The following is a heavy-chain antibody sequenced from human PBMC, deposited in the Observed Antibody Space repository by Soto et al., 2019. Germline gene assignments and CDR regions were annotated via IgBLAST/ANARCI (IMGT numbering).Heavy chain of an antibody. V-gene: IGHV4-30-2*01. CDR3: ARGVGTVTTFDY. Sequence: SETLSLTCAVSGGSISSGGYSWSWIRQPPGKGLEWIGYIYHSGSTYYNPSLKSRVTISVDRSKNQFSLKLSSVTAADTAVYYCARGVGTVTTFDYWGQGTLVTVSS. D-gene: IGHD4-17*01. CDR2: IYHSGST. CDR1: GGSISSGGYS. J-gene: IGHJ4*02.